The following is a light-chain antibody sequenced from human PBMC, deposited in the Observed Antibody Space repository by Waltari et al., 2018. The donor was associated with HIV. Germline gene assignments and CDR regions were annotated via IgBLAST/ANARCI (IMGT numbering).Light chain of an antibody. Sequence: IQMTQSPSSLSGSVGDRVTISCRASQTVLPYLNWYQMKPGNAPKLLIYATSNLAGRVPSTISGSGFGTDFTHTSISLRPGDFATYFCQESYGAPPWKYGQGTTVDVK. V-gene: IGKV1-39*01. CDR3: QESYGAPPWK. CDR1: QTVLPY. J-gene: IGKJ1*01. CDR2: ATS.